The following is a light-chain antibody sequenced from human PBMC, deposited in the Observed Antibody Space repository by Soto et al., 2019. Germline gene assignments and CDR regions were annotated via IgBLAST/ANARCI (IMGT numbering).Light chain of an antibody. Sequence: QSVLTQPPSVSAAPGQKVSISCSGSSSNIGEYYVSWYQQLPGTAPKLLIYDSNQRPSGIPDRFSGSKSGTSATLGITGLQTGDEADYYCGTWDSRLSAVVFGGGTKLTV. CDR1: SSNIGEYY. V-gene: IGLV1-51*01. CDR2: DSN. CDR3: GTWDSRLSAVV. J-gene: IGLJ2*01.